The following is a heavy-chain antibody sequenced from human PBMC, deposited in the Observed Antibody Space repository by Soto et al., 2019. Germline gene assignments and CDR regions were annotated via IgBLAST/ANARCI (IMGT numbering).Heavy chain of an antibody. V-gene: IGHV3-30-3*01. J-gene: IGHJ3*02. D-gene: IGHD3-22*01. Sequence: QAPGKGLEWVAVISYDGSNKYYADSVKGRFTISRDNSKNTLYLQMNSLRAEDTAVNYCARPIYDSSGYYTADAFDIWGQGTMDTVSS. CDR3: ARPIYDSSGYYTADAFDI. CDR2: ISYDGSNK.